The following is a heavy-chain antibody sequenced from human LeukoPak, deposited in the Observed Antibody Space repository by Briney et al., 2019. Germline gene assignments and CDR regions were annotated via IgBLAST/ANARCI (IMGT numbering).Heavy chain of an antibody. CDR1: GFTFSSNA. Sequence: PGGSLRLSCAGSGFTFSSNAMSWVRQAPGKGLEWVSSISDSGDFTYYADSVKGRFTISRDNSKNTLFVQMSSLRAEDTAVYYCARDGMGYSSDYWGQGTLVTVSS. CDR2: ISDSGDFT. D-gene: IGHD6-13*01. CDR3: ARDGMGYSSDY. V-gene: IGHV3-23*01. J-gene: IGHJ4*02.